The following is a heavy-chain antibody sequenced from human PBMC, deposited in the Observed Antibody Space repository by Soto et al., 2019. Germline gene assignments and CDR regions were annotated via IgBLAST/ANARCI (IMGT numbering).Heavy chain of an antibody. CDR3: ARGGYSYGYDYYFGIDG. J-gene: IGHJ6*02. CDR2: IYYSGST. V-gene: IGHV4-30-4*01. D-gene: IGHD5-18*01. CDR1: GGSISSGDYY. Sequence: PSETLSLTCTVSGGSISSGDYYWSWIRQPPGKGLEWIGYIYYSGSTYYNPSLKSRVTISVDTSKNQFSLKLSSVTAADTAVYYWARGGYSYGYDYYFGIDGWGQGTTVTVSS.